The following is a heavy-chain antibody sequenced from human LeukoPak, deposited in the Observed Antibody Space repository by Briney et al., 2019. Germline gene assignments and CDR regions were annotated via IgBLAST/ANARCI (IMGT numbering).Heavy chain of an antibody. D-gene: IGHD4-17*01. CDR3: AKAGGDYGDYLDY. CDR2: ISTTGGTT. Sequence: GGSLRLSCAAAGFTFSSYGMSWVRQAPGRGLEWVSAISTTGGTTYYADSVRGRFTISRDNSRNTLYLQMNSLRAEDTAIYYCAKAGGDYGDYLDYWGQGTLVTVSS. J-gene: IGHJ4*02. V-gene: IGHV3-23*01. CDR1: GFTFSSYG.